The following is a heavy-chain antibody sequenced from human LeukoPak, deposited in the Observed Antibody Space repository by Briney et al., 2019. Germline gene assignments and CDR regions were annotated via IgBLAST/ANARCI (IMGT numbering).Heavy chain of an antibody. V-gene: IGHV1-2*02. D-gene: IGHD3-9*01. CDR2: INIKRGGT. Sequence: ASVKVSCKGSGYRFTCYCMQWVRQAQGQGQEWVGGINIKRGGTNYAQKFQGRVTMTRDTSISTAYMELSRLRSDDTAVYYCARGGVLRYFDWLYHFDYWGQGTLVTVSS. CDR1: GYRFTCYC. CDR3: ARGGVLRYFDWLYHFDY. J-gene: IGHJ4*02.